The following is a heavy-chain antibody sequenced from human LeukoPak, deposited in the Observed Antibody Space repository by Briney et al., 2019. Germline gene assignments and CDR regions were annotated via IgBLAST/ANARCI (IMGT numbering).Heavy chain of an antibody. V-gene: IGHV1-58*02. CDR2: IVVGSGNT. J-gene: IGHJ6*02. Sequence: GTSVKVSCKASGFTFTSSAMQWVRQARGQRLEWIGWIVVGSGNTNYAQKFQERLTITRDMSTSTAYMELSSLRSEDTAVYCCAAIDRPYYYYGMDVWGQGTTVTVSS. CDR1: GFTFTSSA. CDR3: AAIDRPYYYYGMDV.